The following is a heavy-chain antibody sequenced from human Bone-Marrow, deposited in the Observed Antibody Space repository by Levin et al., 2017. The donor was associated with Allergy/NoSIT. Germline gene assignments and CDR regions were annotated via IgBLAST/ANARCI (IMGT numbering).Heavy chain of an antibody. CDR1: GFIFSNYA. CDR2: ISGSGGNT. CDR3: AGYDTSAYHSPFDY. D-gene: IGHD3-22*01. J-gene: IGHJ4*02. V-gene: IGHV3-23*01. Sequence: AGGSLRLSCAASGFIFSNYAMNWVRQAPGKGLEWVSQISGSGGNTHYADSVKGRFTFFRDNSKNTLYLQMNSLRAEDPAVYYCAGYDTSAYHSPFDYWGQRTLVTVSS.